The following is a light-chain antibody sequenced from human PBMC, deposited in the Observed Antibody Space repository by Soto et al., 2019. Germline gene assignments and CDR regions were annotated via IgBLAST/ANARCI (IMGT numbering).Light chain of an antibody. CDR2: EVR. CDR1: NSDVGSYNL. Sequence: QSALIQPASVSGSPGQSITISCTGTNSDVGSYNLVSWYQRHPSKAPKLMIFEVRDRPSGISNRFSGSKSDNTASLTISGLQAEDEADYFCSSYAGGNNWVFGGGTKLTVL. J-gene: IGLJ3*02. V-gene: IGLV2-23*02. CDR3: SSYAGGNNWV.